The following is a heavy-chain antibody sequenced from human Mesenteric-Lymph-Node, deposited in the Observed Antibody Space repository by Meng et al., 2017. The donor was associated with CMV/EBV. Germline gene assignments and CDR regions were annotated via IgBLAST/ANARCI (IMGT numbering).Heavy chain of an antibody. D-gene: IGHD4-23*01. CDR1: GGSFGGYY. J-gene: IGHJ4*02. V-gene: IGHV4-34*01. CDR3: ARHQRWLKSEGGFNY. CDR2: INHSGST. Sequence: QVHLKSGGAELLKPSETLSPTGAVSGGSFGGYYWSWIRQPPGKGLEWIGEINHSGSTNYNPSLKSRVTISVDTSKNQFSLKLSSVSAADTAVYYCARHQRWLKSEGGFNYWGQGTLVTVSS.